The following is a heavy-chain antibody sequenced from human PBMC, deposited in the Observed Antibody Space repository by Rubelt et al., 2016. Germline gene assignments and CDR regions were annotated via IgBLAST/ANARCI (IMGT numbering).Heavy chain of an antibody. CDR3: ASGPWLGGSFDY. D-gene: IGHD6-19*01. Sequence: QVQLVQSGAEVKKPGASVKVSCKASGYTFTSYAMHWVRQAPGQRLEWMGWINAYNGNTNYAQKLQGRVTMTTDTSTSTAYMELRSLRSDDTAVYYCASGPWLGGSFDYWGQGTLVTVSS. CDR2: INAYNGNT. J-gene: IGHJ4*02. V-gene: IGHV1-3*01. CDR1: GYTFTSYA.